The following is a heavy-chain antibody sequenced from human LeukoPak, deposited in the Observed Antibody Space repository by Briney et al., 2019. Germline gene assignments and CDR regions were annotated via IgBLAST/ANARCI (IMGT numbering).Heavy chain of an antibody. D-gene: IGHD2-2*01. CDR2: INPDSGVT. V-gene: IGHV1-2*04. CDR3: ARGMHIVVVPAAMTFDY. J-gene: IGHJ4*02. CDR1: GYTFTGYF. Sequence: ASVKVSCKASGYTFTGYFMHWVRQAPGQGLEWMGWINPDSGVTNYAQKFQGWVTMTRDTSISTAYMELSRLRSDDTAVYYCARGMHIVVVPAAMTFDYWGQGTLVTVSS.